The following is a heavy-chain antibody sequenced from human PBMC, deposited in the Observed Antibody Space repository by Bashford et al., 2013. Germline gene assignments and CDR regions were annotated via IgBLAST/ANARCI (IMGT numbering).Heavy chain of an antibody. CDR1: GFTFSSYE. Sequence: GGSLRLSCAASGFTFSSYEMNWVRQTPGKGLEWVSYITSSGSHIFYADSVKGRFTISRDNAKNSLFLEMNSLRAEDTAVYYCARTSYPGWYFGGGMDVWGQGTTVTVSS. CDR3: ARTSYPGWYFGGGMDV. J-gene: IGHJ6*02. CDR2: ITSSGSHI. V-gene: IGHV3-48*03. D-gene: IGHD6-19*01.